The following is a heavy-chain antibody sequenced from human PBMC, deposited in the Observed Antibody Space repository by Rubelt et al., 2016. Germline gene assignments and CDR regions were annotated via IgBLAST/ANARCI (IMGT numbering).Heavy chain of an antibody. Sequence: QVTLRESGPALVRPTPTLTLTCTFSGFSLSTSGMCVSWIRQPPGKALEWPALIDWDDDKYYSTSLRTRLTISKDTSKNQVVLTMTDMDPVDTATYYCARTQTETEPDYWGQGTLVTVSS. CDR1: GFSLSTSGMC. V-gene: IGHV2-70*01. CDR2: IDWDDDK. J-gene: IGHJ4*02. CDR3: ARTQTETEPDY. D-gene: IGHD1-1*01.